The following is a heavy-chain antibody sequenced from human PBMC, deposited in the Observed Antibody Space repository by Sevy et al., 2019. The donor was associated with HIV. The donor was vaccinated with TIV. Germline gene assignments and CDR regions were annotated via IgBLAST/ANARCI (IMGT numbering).Heavy chain of an antibody. Sequence: ASVKVSCKASGGTFSSYAISWVRQAPGHGLEWMGGIIPIFGTANYAQKFQGRVTITADESTSTAYMELSSLRSEDTAVYYCARDVGHYYYDSSGYAYFDYWGQGTLVTVSS. V-gene: IGHV1-69*13. CDR1: GGTFSSYA. CDR2: IIPIFGTA. J-gene: IGHJ4*02. D-gene: IGHD3-22*01. CDR3: ARDVGHYYYDSSGYAYFDY.